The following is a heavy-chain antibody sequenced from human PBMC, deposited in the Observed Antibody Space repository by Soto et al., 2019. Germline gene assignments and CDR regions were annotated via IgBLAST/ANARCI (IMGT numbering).Heavy chain of an antibody. Sequence: QVQLVQSGAEVKKSGSSEKISCTASGYSFTGYYIHWVRQAPGQGFEWMGDISPNSGGTKYAQKFQGRVTMTRDTSITTVYMDLSNLSPDDTAVYYCGKGRSGDVGVFYWGQGTLVTVYS. V-gene: IGHV1-2*02. CDR1: GYSFTGYY. CDR3: GKGRSGDVGVFY. D-gene: IGHD1-26*01. J-gene: IGHJ4*02. CDR2: ISPNSGGT.